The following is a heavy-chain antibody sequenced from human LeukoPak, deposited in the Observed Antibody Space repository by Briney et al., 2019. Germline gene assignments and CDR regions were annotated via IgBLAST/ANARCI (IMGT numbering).Heavy chain of an antibody. CDR2: INAGNGNT. D-gene: IGHD6-13*01. V-gene: IGHV1-3*01. J-gene: IGHJ5*02. CDR3: ARPAIAQGFWFDP. Sequence: AASVKVSCKASGYTFTSYAMHWVRQAPGQRLEWMGWINAGNGNTKYSQKFQGRVTITRDTSAGTAYMELSSLRSEDTAVYYCARPAIAQGFWFDPWGQGTLVTVSS. CDR1: GYTFTSYA.